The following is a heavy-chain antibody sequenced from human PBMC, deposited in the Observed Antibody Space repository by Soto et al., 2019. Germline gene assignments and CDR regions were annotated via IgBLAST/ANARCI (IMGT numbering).Heavy chain of an antibody. V-gene: IGHV3-23*01. CDR3: ARRGSGSYYDY. J-gene: IGHJ4*02. D-gene: IGHD1-26*01. CDR1: GFTFSSYA. CDR2: ISGSGGSM. Sequence: EVQLLESGGGLVQPGGSLRLSCAASGFTFSSYAMRWVRQAPGKGLEWVSAISGSGGSMYYADSVKGRFTISRDNSKNTLYLQMKSLRAEDTAVYYCARRGSGSYYDYWGQGTLVTVSS.